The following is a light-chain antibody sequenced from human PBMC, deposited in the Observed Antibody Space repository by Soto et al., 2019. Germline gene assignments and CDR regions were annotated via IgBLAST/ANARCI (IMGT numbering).Light chain of an antibody. Sequence: GDRVTITCRASQSISSWLAWYQQKPGKAPKLLIYDASSLESGFPSRFSGSGSGTEFTLTISSLQPDDFATYDCQQYNSYSYTFGQGTKLEIK. V-gene: IGKV1-5*01. CDR2: DAS. CDR1: QSISSW. CDR3: QQYNSYSYT. J-gene: IGKJ2*01.